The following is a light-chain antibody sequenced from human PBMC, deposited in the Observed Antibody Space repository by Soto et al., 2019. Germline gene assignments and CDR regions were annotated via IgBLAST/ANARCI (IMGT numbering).Light chain of an antibody. J-gene: IGKJ1*01. CDR2: DAS. CDR3: QEYNTWPWT. CDR1: QYIGSA. V-gene: IGKV3-15*01. Sequence: EVVLTQSPATLSVSPGXRATLSCRASQYIGSAVAWYHQRSGQAPRLLIFDASIRVPTTPARFSGSVSGTEFTLTISSLESEDFAVYYCQEYNTWPWTFGQGTKVDIK.